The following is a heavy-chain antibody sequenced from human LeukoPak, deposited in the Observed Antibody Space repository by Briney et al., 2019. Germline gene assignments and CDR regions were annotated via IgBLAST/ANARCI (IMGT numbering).Heavy chain of an antibody. CDR3: ARVNRYSGSYSHFDY. J-gene: IGHJ4*02. Sequence: GGSLRLSCAASGFTFSSYAMSWVRQAPGKGLEWVSAISGSGGSTYYADSVKSRFTISRDNSKNTLYLQMNSLRAEDTAVYYCARVNRYSGSYSHFDYWGQGTLVTVSS. CDR1: GFTFSSYA. D-gene: IGHD1-26*01. V-gene: IGHV3-23*01. CDR2: ISGSGGST.